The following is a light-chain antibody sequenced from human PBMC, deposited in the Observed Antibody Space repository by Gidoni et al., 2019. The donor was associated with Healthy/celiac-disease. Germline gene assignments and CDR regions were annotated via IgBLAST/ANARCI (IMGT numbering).Light chain of an antibody. CDR3: QQYGSSPQ. CDR1: QSVSSSY. V-gene: IGKV3-20*01. Sequence: EIVLTQSPGTLSLSPGERATLSCRASQSVSSSYLAWYQQKPGQAPRLLIYGASSRATGIPDRFSGSGSGTDFTLTINRLEPEDFAVYYCQQYGSSPQFXQXTKVEIK. CDR2: GAS. J-gene: IGKJ1*01.